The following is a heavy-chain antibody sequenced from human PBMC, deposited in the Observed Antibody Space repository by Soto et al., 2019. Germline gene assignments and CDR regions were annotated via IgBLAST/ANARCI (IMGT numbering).Heavy chain of an antibody. J-gene: IGHJ6*02. CDR2: IFSNDEK. V-gene: IGHV2-26*01. CDR1: GFSLSNARMG. CDR3: ARERYSSSWYNYGMDV. D-gene: IGHD6-13*01. Sequence: GSGPTLVNPTETLTLTCTVSGFSLSNARMGVSWIRQPPGKALEWLAHIFSNDEKSYSTSLKSRLTISKDTSKSQVVLTMTNMDPVDTATYYCARERYSSSWYNYGMDVWGQGTTVTVSS.